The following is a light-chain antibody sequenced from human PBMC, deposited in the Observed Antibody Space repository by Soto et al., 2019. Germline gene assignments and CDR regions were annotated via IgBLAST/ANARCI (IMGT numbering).Light chain of an antibody. V-gene: IGKV3-15*01. CDR2: GAN. CDR3: QQYYSWPLT. J-gene: IGKJ4*01. CDR1: QSVSSS. Sequence: EIVMTQSPATLSVSPGDGATLSCRASQSVSSSFAWYQRKPGRPPRPPIYGANTRATGIRARFSGSGSGTEFTLTISSLQSEDSAVYYCQQYYSWPLTFGGGTELEIK.